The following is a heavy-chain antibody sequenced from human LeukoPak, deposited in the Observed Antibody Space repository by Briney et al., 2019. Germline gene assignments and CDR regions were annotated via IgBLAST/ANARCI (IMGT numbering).Heavy chain of an antibody. Sequence: SVKVSCKASGYTFTSYGISWVRQAPGQGLEWMGGIIPIFGTANYAQKFQGRVTITADESTSTAYMELSSLRSEDTAVYYCASAGATTFDYWGQGTLVTVSS. V-gene: IGHV1-69*13. CDR3: ASAGATTFDY. CDR1: GYTFTSYG. CDR2: IIPIFGTA. J-gene: IGHJ4*02. D-gene: IGHD1-26*01.